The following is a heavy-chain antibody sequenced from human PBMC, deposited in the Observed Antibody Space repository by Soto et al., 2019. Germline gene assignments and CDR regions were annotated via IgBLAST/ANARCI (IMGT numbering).Heavy chain of an antibody. Sequence: QVQLVQSGAEVRKPGASVRVSCKASGYTFTGHYIHWVRQAPGQGLEWMGWINPNSGATNYAQKSQDWVSMSRDTSVSAACMELTSLRSDATAVYYCAREAQHVVDSDFRAVYLTYFGPWGQGTLVCVS. D-gene: IGHD3-10*01. V-gene: IGHV1-2*04. CDR3: AREAQHVVDSDFRAVYLTYFGP. J-gene: IGHJ4*02. CDR1: GYTFTGHY. CDR2: INPNSGAT.